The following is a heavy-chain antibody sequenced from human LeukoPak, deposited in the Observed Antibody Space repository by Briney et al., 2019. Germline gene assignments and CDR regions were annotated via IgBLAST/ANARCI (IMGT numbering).Heavy chain of an antibody. V-gene: IGHV4-39*07. D-gene: IGHD6-13*01. CDR1: GGSISSSSYY. CDR3: ARILASIAAAAPDY. CDR2: IYYSGNT. Sequence: SETLSLTCTVSGGSISSSSYYWGWIRQPPGKGLEWIGSIYYSGNTYYNPSLKSRVTISVDTSKNQFSLKLSSVTAADTAVYYCARILASIAAAAPDYWGQGTLVTVSS. J-gene: IGHJ4*02.